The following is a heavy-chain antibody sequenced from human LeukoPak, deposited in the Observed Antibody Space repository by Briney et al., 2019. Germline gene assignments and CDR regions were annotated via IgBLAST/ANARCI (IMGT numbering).Heavy chain of an antibody. V-gene: IGHV1-8*03. D-gene: IGHD3-22*01. CDR1: GFTFTNYD. CDR2: MNPNSAKT. J-gene: IGHJ4*02. Sequence: ASVKVSCKTSGFTFTNYDINWVRQAPGQGLEWMGWMNPNSAKTGYAQKFQDRVTITWNTSISTAYMEVSSLTSEDTAVYYCARVGLYYDSSGYYSYWGQGTLVTVSS. CDR3: ARVGLYYDSSGYYSY.